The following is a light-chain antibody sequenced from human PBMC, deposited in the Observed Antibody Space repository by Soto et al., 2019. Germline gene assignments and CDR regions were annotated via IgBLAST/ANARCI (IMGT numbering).Light chain of an antibody. V-gene: IGKV3-20*01. CDR3: QQYASSPLT. J-gene: IGKJ4*01. CDR2: GAS. CDR1: QTVGRKY. Sequence: EIVLTQSPGTLSLSPGERATLSCRASQTVGRKYLAWYQQKPGQTPRLLIHGASNRATGIPDRISGSGSETDVTLIISRLEPEDFAVYYCQQYASSPLTFGGGTKVEIK.